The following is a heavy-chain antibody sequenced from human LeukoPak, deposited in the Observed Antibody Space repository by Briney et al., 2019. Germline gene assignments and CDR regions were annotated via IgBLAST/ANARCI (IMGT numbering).Heavy chain of an antibody. J-gene: IGHJ4*02. V-gene: IGHV4-59*11. CDR1: GGSLRTHH. D-gene: IGHD5-24*01. CDR3: ARGNGYNSYYFDY. Sequence: SETLSLTCTVSGGSLRTHHWSWIRQPPGKGLEYIGHVYYSGSTNYNPSLSSLVTMSVDTSNNQFSLKLSSVTAADTAVYYWARGNGYNSYYFDYWGQGTLVTVSS. CDR2: VYYSGST.